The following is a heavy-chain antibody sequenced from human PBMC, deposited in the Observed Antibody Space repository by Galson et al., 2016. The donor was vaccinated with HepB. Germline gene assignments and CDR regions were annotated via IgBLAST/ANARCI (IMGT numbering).Heavy chain of an antibody. V-gene: IGHV2-5*02. CDR1: GFSLSTSGLG. Sequence: PAQVKPTQTLTLTCTFSGFSLSTSGLGVGWIRQPPGQALEWLALIYWDDDKRYSPPLKSRLPTTKDTSKNQVVLTMTNMDPVDTGTYYCAHTELPGVGELGPEGNRFDPWGQGTLVTVSS. CDR3: AHTELPGVGELGPEGNRFDP. CDR2: IYWDDDK. J-gene: IGHJ5*02. D-gene: IGHD3-10*01.